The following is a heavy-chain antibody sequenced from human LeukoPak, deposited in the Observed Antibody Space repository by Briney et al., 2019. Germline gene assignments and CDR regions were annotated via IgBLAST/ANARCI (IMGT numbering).Heavy chain of an antibody. CDR1: GGSISSYY. V-gene: IGHV4-59*01. D-gene: IGHD3-3*01. CDR3: AGRSSIWSGYKDTLYEFDS. J-gene: IGHJ4*02. CDR2: IYYNGST. Sequence: PSETLSLTCTVSGGSISSYYWSWIRQPPGKRLEWMGHIYYNGSTNYNPSLKSRRPISVATSKNQFSLKLSFVTAADTAVYCCAGRSSIWSGYKDTLYEFDSWGQGTLVTVSS.